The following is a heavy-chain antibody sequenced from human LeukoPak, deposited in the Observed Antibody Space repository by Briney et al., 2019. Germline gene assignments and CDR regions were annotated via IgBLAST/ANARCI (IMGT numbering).Heavy chain of an antibody. D-gene: IGHD2-15*01. J-gene: IGHJ6*02. Sequence: AGGSLRLSCAASGFTFSSYSMNWVRQAPGKGLEWVSSISSSSSYIYYADSVKGRFTISRDNAKNSLYLQMNSLRAEDTAVYYCARGEISHYYGMDVWGQGTTVTVSS. CDR3: ARGEISHYYGMDV. CDR1: GFTFSSYS. CDR2: ISSSSSYI. V-gene: IGHV3-21*01.